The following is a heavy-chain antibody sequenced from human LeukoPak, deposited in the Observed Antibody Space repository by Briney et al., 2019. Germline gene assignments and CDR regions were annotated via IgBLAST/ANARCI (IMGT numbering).Heavy chain of an antibody. J-gene: IGHJ5*02. Sequence: SETLSLTCTVSGGSISSYYWSWIRQPPGKGLEWIGYIDYSGSTNYNPSLKSRVTISVDTSKNQFSLKLSSVTAADTAVYYCARAHYYDSSGYFVRHWFDPWGQGTLVTVSS. CDR2: IDYSGST. D-gene: IGHD3-22*01. V-gene: IGHV4-59*01. CDR1: GGSISSYY. CDR3: ARAHYYDSSGYFVRHWFDP.